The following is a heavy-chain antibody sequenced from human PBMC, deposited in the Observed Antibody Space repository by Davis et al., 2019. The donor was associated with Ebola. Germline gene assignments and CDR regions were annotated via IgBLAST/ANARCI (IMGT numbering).Heavy chain of an antibody. J-gene: IGHJ4*02. CDR1: EFAFSSFG. Sequence: GESLKISCAASEFAFSSFGMHWVRQAPGKGLEWVAVISYDESNKYYADSVKGRFTIFRDNSQNTLYLQMNTLRAEDTAIYYCAKLWDDYGDYGFEYWGQGTLVTVSS. CDR2: ISYDESNK. D-gene: IGHD4-17*01. CDR3: AKLWDDYGDYGFEY. V-gene: IGHV3-30*18.